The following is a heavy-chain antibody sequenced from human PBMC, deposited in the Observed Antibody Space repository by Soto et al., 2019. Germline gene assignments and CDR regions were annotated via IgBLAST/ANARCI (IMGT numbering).Heavy chain of an antibody. CDR3: ARHDRQGSTYYDFWSGYYPFDY. CDR2: IYYSGSS. D-gene: IGHD3-3*01. V-gene: IGHV4-39*01. Sequence: SETLSLTCTVSGGSMSSSSYYWGWIRQPPGTGLEWVGSIYYSGSSYYNPSLKSRVAISVDTSKNQFSLRLSSVTAADTAVYYCARHDRQGSTYYDFWSGYYPFDYWGQGTLVTVSS. J-gene: IGHJ4*02. CDR1: GGSMSSSSYY.